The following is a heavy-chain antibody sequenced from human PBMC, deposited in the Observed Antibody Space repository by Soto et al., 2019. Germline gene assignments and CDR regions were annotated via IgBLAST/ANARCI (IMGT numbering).Heavy chain of an antibody. Sequence: ASVKVSCKASGYTFTSYDINWVRQATGQGLEWMGWMNPNSGNTGYAQKFQGRVTRTRNTSISAAYMELSSLRSEDTAVYYCARGQLAALVKYYYCGMDVWGQGTTVTVSS. CDR3: ARGQLAALVKYYYCGMDV. CDR1: GYTFTSYD. V-gene: IGHV1-8*01. D-gene: IGHD2-2*01. J-gene: IGHJ6*02. CDR2: MNPNSGNT.